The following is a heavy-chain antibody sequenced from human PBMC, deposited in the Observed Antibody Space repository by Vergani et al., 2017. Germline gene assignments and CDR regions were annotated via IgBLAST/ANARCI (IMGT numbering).Heavy chain of an antibody. J-gene: IGHJ4*02. Sequence: QVQLVQSGAEVKKPGASVKVSCKASGYTFTSYGINWVRQAPGQGLEWMGWISTYNGNTNYAQKLQGRVTMTTDTSTSSAYMELRSLRSDDTAVYYCARRFGRELLQEFDYWGQGTLVTVSS. CDR1: GYTFTSYG. V-gene: IGHV1-18*01. D-gene: IGHD1-26*01. CDR2: ISTYNGNT. CDR3: ARRFGRELLQEFDY.